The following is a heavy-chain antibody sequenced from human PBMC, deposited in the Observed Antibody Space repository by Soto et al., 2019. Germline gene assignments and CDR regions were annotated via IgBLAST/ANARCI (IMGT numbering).Heavy chain of an antibody. CDR1: GFSLSTSGVG. J-gene: IGHJ5*02. CDR3: AHSIAAAASNWFDP. CDR2: IYWNDDK. D-gene: IGHD6-13*01. V-gene: IGHV2-5*01. Sequence: ESGPTLVNPTQTLTLTCTFSGFSLSTSGVGVGWIRQPPGEALEWLALIYWNDDKRYSPSLKSRLTITKDTSKNQVVLTMTNMDPVDTATYYCAHSIAAAASNWFDPWGQGTLVTVSS.